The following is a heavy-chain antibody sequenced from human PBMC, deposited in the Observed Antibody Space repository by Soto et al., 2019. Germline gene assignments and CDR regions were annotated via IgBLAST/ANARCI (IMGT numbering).Heavy chain of an antibody. CDR2: IRDSDFGT. D-gene: IGHD2-2*01. Sequence: EVQLLESGGGRVHPGESLRLSCAGSGITFSKYAMSWVRQAPGKGLEWVSFIRDSDFGTNYADAVKGRFTISRDSSTNTLYLQMKSLRAVDSAVYYCAASAIYCTSASCYPTAHDYWGQGTLVTVSS. CDR3: AASAIYCTSASCYPTAHDY. CDR1: GITFSKYA. V-gene: IGHV3-23*01. J-gene: IGHJ4*02.